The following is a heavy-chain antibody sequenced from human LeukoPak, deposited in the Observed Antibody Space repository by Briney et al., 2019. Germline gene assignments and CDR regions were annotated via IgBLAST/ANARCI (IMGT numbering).Heavy chain of an antibody. J-gene: IGHJ3*02. D-gene: IGHD1-1*01. CDR3: ARYPVEAARVEAFDI. Sequence: ASVRVSFKASGYTFTGYYIHWMRQAPGQGLEWMAWINPNSGGTHYAQKFQGRVTMTRDTSISAAYMGLSRLRSDDTAVYYCARYPVEAARVEAFDIWGQGTMVTVSS. V-gene: IGHV1-2*02. CDR2: INPNSGGT. CDR1: GYTFTGYY.